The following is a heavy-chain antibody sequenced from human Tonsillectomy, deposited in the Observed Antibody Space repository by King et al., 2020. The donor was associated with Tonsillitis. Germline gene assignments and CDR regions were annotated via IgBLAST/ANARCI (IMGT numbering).Heavy chain of an antibody. J-gene: IGHJ4*02. V-gene: IGHV3-21*01. CDR2: ISSSSNYI. CDR1: GFTFSTYS. CDR3: ARGGSIFPYYYCSSGLKHFDY. D-gene: IGHD3-22*01. Sequence: VQLVESGGGLVKPGGSLRLSCAASGFTFSTYSMNWVRQAPGKGLEWVSSISSSSNYIYYADSVKGRFTISRDNAKNSLYLQMNSLRAEDTAVYYCARGGSIFPYYYCSSGLKHFDYWGQGTLVTVSS.